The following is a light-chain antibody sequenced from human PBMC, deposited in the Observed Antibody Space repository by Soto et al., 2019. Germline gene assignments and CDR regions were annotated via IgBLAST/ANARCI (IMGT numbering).Light chain of an antibody. V-gene: IGKV3-11*01. J-gene: IGKJ4*01. CDR3: QQRSNWLT. CDR1: QYVRNY. Sequence: VLTHSPATLSLSPGERSTLSCRASQYVRNYLAWFQQKPGQAPRLLIYGSSNRATGIPARFSGSGSGTDFTLTISSLEPEDSAVYYCQQRSNWLTFGGGTKVDIK. CDR2: GSS.